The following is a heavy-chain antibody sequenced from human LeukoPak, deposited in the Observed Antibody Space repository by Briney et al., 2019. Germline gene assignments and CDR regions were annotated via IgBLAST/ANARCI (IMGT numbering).Heavy chain of an antibody. CDR1: GFTFDDYA. CDR2: ISWNSGSI. J-gene: IGHJ4*02. D-gene: IGHD6-13*01. Sequence: PGRSLRLSCAASGFTFDDYAMHWVRQAPGKGLEWVSGISWNSGSIGYADSVKGRFTISRDNAKNSLYLQMNSLRAEDTALYYCAKSFGPSTAGTTDYWGQGILVTVSS. V-gene: IGHV3-9*01. CDR3: AKSFGPSTAGTTDY.